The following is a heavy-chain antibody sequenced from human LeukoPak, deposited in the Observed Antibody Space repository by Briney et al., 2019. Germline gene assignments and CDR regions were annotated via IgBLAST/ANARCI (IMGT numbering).Heavy chain of an antibody. J-gene: IGHJ3*02. Sequence: PGGSLRLSCAASRFTVRSKCMSWVRQAPGKGLEWVSVIYSGGTTYYADSVKGRFTISRDSSKNTVFLQMNSLRVEDTAVYYCARRRSSWSVGGAFDIWGQGTMVTVSS. CDR1: RFTVRSKC. V-gene: IGHV3-66*01. D-gene: IGHD6-13*01. CDR3: ARRRSSWSVGGAFDI. CDR2: IYSGGTT.